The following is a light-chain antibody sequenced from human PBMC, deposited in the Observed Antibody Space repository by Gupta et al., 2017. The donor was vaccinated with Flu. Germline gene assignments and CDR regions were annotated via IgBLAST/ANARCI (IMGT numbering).Light chain of an antibody. CDR2: LGS. CDR3: MQALQTPWT. V-gene: IGKV2-28*01. Sequence: DIVMTQSPLSLPVTHGEPASISCRSSQSLLHSNGDDYLVWYLQRPGQSPQLLIYLGSNRASGVPDRFSGSGSGTDFTLKISRVEAEDVGVYYCMQALQTPWTFGQGTKV. CDR1: QSLLHSNGDDY. J-gene: IGKJ1*01.